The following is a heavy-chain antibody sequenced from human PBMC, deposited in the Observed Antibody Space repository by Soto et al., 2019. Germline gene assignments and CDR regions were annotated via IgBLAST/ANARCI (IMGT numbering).Heavy chain of an antibody. CDR3: ARVSRSDYYDRSGYMPLDY. V-gene: IGHV4-59*01. Sequence: QVQLQESGPGLVKPSETLSLTCTVSGGSISSYYWSWIRQPPGKGLEWIGYIYYSGSTNYTPSLKRRVTISVDTSKNQFSLKLISVTAADTAVYYCARVSRSDYYDRSGYMPLDYWGQGTLVTVSS. CDR2: IYYSGST. J-gene: IGHJ4*02. D-gene: IGHD3-22*01. CDR1: GGSISSYY.